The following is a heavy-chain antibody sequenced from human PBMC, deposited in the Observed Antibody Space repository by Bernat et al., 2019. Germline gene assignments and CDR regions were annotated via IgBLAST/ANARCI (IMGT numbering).Heavy chain of an antibody. CDR1: GGSISSSSYY. D-gene: IGHD3-22*01. V-gene: IGHV4-39*01. J-gene: IGHJ4*02. Sequence: HLQLQESGPGLVKPSETLSLTCTVSGGSISSSSYYWGWIRQPPGKGLEWIGSIYYSGSTYYNPSLKSRVTISVDTSKNQFYMKLSSVTAADTAVYYCARRGSSGYYLYYFDYWGQGTLVTVSS. CDR3: ARRGSSGYYLYYFDY. CDR2: IYYSGST.